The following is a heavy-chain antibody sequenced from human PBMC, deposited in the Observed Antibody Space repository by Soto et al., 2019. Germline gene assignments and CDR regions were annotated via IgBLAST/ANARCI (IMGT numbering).Heavy chain of an antibody. J-gene: IGHJ6*02. CDR3: AREGYCSSTSCYEDYYYYGMDV. D-gene: IGHD2-2*01. Sequence: ASVKVSCKASGYTFTGYYMHWVRQAPGQGLEWMGWINPNSGGTNCAQKFQGRVTMTRDTSISTAYMELSRLRSDDTAVYYCAREGYCSSTSCYEDYYYYGMDVWGQGTTVTVSS. CDR2: INPNSGGT. V-gene: IGHV1-2*02. CDR1: GYTFTGYY.